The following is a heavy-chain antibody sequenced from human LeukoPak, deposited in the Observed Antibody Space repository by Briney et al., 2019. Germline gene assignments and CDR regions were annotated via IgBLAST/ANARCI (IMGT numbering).Heavy chain of an antibody. Sequence: SETLSPTCAVYGGSFSGYYWSWIRQPPGKGLEWIGEINHSGSTNYNPSLKSRVTISVDTSKNQFSLKLSSVTAADTAVYYCARDPGYCSGGSCYSDYWGQGTLVTVSS. CDR1: GGSFSGYY. CDR2: INHSGST. J-gene: IGHJ4*02. CDR3: ARDPGYCSGGSCYSDY. V-gene: IGHV4-34*01. D-gene: IGHD2-15*01.